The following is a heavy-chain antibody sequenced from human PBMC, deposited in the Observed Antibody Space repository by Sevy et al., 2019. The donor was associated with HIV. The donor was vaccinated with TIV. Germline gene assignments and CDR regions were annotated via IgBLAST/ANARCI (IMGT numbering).Heavy chain of an antibody. V-gene: IGHV3-30-3*01. Sequence: GGSLRLSCAVSGFTVNTYAMSWVRQAPGKGLEWVAVISYDGSNKYYADSVKGRFTISRDNSKNTLYLQMNSLRAEDTAVYYCARDLEGVPDIVVVVAATQDYWGQGTLVTVSS. D-gene: IGHD2-15*01. CDR1: GFTVNTYA. CDR2: ISYDGSNK. CDR3: ARDLEGVPDIVVVVAATQDY. J-gene: IGHJ4*02.